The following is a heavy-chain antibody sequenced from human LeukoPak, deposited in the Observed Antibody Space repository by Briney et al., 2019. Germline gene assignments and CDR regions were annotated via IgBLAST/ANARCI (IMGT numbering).Heavy chain of an antibody. CDR2: IYYSGTT. D-gene: IGHD6-13*01. CDR1: GGSISSYY. CDR3: ARGPAAGIDTGHYDY. J-gene: IGHJ4*02. V-gene: IGHV4-59*01. Sequence: PSETLSLTCTVSGGSISSYYWSWIRQPPGKGLEWIGYIYYSGTTNYNPSLKSRVTISVDTSKNQFSLKLTSATAADMAVYYCARGPAAGIDTGHYDYWGQGTLVTVSS.